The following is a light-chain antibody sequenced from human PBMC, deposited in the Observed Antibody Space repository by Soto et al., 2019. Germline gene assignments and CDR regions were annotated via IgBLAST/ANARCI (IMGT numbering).Light chain of an antibody. J-gene: IGKJ3*01. Sequence: DIQMTQSPSSLSASVGDRVTITCQASQDISNYLHWYQQKPGKAPKLLIHDASILETGVPSRFSGSGSGTDFTFTISSLQPEDIATYYCKRRGTFGPGTKVDIK. CDR3: KRRGT. V-gene: IGKV1-33*01. CDR2: DAS. CDR1: QDISNY.